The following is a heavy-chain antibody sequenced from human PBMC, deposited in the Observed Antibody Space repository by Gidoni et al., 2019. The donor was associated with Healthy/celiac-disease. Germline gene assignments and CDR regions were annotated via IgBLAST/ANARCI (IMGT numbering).Heavy chain of an antibody. CDR2: ISYDGSNK. V-gene: IGHV3-30*04. D-gene: IGHD6-19*01. CDR1: GFTFSSYA. Sequence: QVQLVESGGGVVQPGGSLRLSCSAPGFTFSSYAMHWVRQAPGKGLEWEAVISYDGSNKDYADSVKGRFTISRDNSKNTLYLQMNSLRAEDTAVYYCARDGVSGRLDWGQGTLVTVSS. J-gene: IGHJ4*02. CDR3: ARDGVSGRLD.